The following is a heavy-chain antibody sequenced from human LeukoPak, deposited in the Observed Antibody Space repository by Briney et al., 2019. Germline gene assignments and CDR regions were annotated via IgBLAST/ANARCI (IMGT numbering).Heavy chain of an antibody. J-gene: IGHJ6*02. D-gene: IGHD2-2*01. Sequence: ASVKVSCKVSGYTLTELSMHWVRQAPGKGLEWMGGFDPEDGETIYAQKLQGRVTMTTDTSTSTAYMELRSLRSDDTAVYYCARVGVVPATLYYYGMDVWGQGTTVTVSS. V-gene: IGHV1-24*01. CDR2: FDPEDGET. CDR1: GYTLTELS. CDR3: ARVGVVPATLYYYGMDV.